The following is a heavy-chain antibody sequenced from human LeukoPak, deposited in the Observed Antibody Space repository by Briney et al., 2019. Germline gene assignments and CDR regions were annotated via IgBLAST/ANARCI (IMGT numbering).Heavy chain of an antibody. CDR2: ISYDGSNK. D-gene: IGHD4-17*01. Sequence: GGSLRLSCAASGFTFSSYAMHWVRQAPGKGLEWVAVISYDGSNKYYADSVKGRFTISRDNSKNTLYLQMNSLRAEDTAVYYCARGLPTVTLDYWGQGTLVTVSS. V-gene: IGHV3-30-3*01. CDR3: ARGLPTVTLDY. CDR1: GFTFSSYA. J-gene: IGHJ4*02.